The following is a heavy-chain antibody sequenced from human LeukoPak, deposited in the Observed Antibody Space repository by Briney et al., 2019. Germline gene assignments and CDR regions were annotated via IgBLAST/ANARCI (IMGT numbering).Heavy chain of an antibody. D-gene: IGHD5-12*01. CDR2: INSDGSST. CDR1: GFTFSTYW. J-gene: IGHJ3*02. CDR3: ARDRGYAFDI. V-gene: IGHV3-74*01. Sequence: WGSLRLSCAASGFTFSTYWMHWVRQAPGRGLVWVSRINSDGSSTSYADSVKGRFTISRDNAKNTLYLQMNNLRAEDTAVYYCARDRGYAFDIWGQGTMVTVSS.